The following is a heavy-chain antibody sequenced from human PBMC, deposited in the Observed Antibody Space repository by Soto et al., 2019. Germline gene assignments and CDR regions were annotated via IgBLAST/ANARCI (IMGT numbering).Heavy chain of an antibody. CDR1: GGTFSSYA. CDR2: IIPIFGTA. D-gene: IGHD3-22*01. V-gene: IGHV1-69*06. J-gene: IGHJ6*02. CDR3: ARAEDSSGYYYHYYYYGMDV. Sequence: QVQLVQSGAEVKKPGSSVKVSCKASGGTFSSYAISWVRQAPGQGLEWMGGIIPIFGTANYAQKFQGRVTITADKSTSTAYMELSSLGSEDTAVYYCARAEDSSGYYYHYYYYGMDVWGQGTTVTVSS.